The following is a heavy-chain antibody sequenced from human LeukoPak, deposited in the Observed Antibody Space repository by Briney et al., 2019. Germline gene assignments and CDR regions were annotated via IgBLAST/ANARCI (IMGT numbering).Heavy chain of an antibody. CDR2: ISYDGSNE. V-gene: IGHV3-30*18. J-gene: IGHJ2*01. D-gene: IGHD5-18*01. Sequence: GGSLRLSCAASAFTFSNYGMHWVRQAPGKGLECVAGISYDGSNEYYADSVKGRFTISRDNSKNTLDLQTSGLRSEDSAVYYCAKGGYTYGYGGYFDLWGRGTLVTASS. CDR3: AKGGYTYGYGGYFDL. CDR1: AFTFSNYG.